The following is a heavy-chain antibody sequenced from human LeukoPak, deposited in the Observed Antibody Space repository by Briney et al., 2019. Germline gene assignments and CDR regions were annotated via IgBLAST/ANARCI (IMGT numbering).Heavy chain of an antibody. CDR3: ARDLLWFGEAYFDY. D-gene: IGHD3-10*01. CDR1: GGAISSGDYS. J-gene: IGHJ4*02. CDR2: IYHSGRT. Sequence: SETLSLTCAVSGGAISSGDYSWSLIRQPPGKGLEWIGYIYHSGRTYYNPSLKSRVTISIDRSKNQFSLKLSSVTAADTAIYYCARDLLWFGEAYFDYRGQGTLVTVSS. V-gene: IGHV4-30-2*01.